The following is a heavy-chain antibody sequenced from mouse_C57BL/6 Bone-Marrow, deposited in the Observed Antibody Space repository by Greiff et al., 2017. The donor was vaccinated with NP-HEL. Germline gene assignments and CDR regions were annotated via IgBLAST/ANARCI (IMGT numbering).Heavy chain of an antibody. D-gene: IGHD1-1*01. CDR1: GFTFSDYY. J-gene: IGHJ1*03. Sequence: VKLVESEGGLVQPGSSMKLSCTASGFTFSDYYMAWVRQVPEKGLEWVANINYDGSSTYYLDSLKSRFIISRDNAKNILYLQMSSLKSEDTATYYCARPITTVSYWYFDVWGTGTTVTVSS. V-gene: IGHV5-16*01. CDR2: INYDGSST. CDR3: ARPITTVSYWYFDV.